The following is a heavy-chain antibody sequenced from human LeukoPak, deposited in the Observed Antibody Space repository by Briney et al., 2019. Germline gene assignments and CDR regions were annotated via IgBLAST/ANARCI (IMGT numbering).Heavy chain of an antibody. CDR3: ARDQYSSGWYEGTYNWFDP. Sequence: ASVKVSCKASGYTFTGYYMHWVRQAPGQGLEWMGWIDPNSGGTNYAQKFQGGVTMTRDTSISTAYMELSRLRSDDTAVYYCARDQYSSGWYEGTYNWFDPWGQGTLVTVSS. J-gene: IGHJ5*02. CDR1: GYTFTGYY. V-gene: IGHV1-2*02. D-gene: IGHD6-19*01. CDR2: IDPNSGGT.